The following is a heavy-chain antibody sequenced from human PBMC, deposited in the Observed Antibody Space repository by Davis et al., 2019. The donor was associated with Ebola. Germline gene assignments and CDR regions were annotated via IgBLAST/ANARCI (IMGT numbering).Heavy chain of an antibody. D-gene: IGHD3-3*01. V-gene: IGHV3-53*01. CDR3: ARPYYDFWSGYFDY. J-gene: IGHJ4*02. CDR2: IYSGGST. CDR1: GFTVSSNY. Sequence: GGSLRLSCAASGFTVSSNYMSWVCPAPGKGLEWVSVIYSGGSTYYADSVKGRFTISRDNSKNTLYLQMNSLRAEDTAVYYCARPYYDFWSGYFDYWGQGTLVTVSS.